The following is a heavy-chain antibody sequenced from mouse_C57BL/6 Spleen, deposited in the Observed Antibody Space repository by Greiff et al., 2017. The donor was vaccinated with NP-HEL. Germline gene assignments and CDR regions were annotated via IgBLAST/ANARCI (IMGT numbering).Heavy chain of an antibody. J-gene: IGHJ1*03. Sequence: VQLQQSGPGLVQPSQSLSITCTVSGFSLTSYGVHWVRQSPGKGLEWLGVIWSGGSTDYNAAFISRLSISKDNSKSQVFFKMNSLQADDTAIYYCASLANWDSYWYFDVWGTGTTVTVSS. V-gene: IGHV2-2*01. CDR1: GFSLTSYG. CDR3: ASLANWDSYWYFDV. D-gene: IGHD4-1*01. CDR2: IWSGGST.